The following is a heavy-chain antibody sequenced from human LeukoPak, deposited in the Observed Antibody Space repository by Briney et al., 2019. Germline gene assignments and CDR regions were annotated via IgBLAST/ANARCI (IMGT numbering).Heavy chain of an antibody. CDR3: ARVYSSGPHRPFDY. J-gene: IGHJ4*02. Sequence: VASVKVSCKASGYTFTGYYMHWVRQVPGQGLEWMGWINPNSGGTNYAQKFQGRVTMTRDTSISTAYMELSRLRSDDTAVYYCARVYSSGPHRPFDYWGQGTLVTVSS. V-gene: IGHV1-2*02. D-gene: IGHD3-22*01. CDR1: GYTFTGYY. CDR2: INPNSGGT.